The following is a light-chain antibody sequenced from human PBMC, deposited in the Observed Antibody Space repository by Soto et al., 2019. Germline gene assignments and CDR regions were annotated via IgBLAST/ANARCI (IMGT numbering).Light chain of an antibody. CDR1: SSNIGAGYD. CDR3: QSYERGLTAYV. J-gene: IGLJ1*01. Sequence: QSVLTQPPSVSGAPGQRVTISCTGSSSNIGAGYDVHWYHQLPGTAPKFLVSGNDNRPSGVPDRLSASKSGTSGSLAITDLQAEDEGHYYCQSYERGLTAYVFGTGTKVTVL. V-gene: IGLV1-40*01. CDR2: GND.